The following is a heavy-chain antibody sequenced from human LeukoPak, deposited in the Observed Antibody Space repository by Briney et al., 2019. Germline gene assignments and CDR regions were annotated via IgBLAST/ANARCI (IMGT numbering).Heavy chain of an antibody. J-gene: IGHJ4*02. CDR3: ARLTYYYDSMVGY. CDR2: IYYSGST. D-gene: IGHD3-22*01. Sequence: PSETLSLTCTVSGGSISSSSYYWGWIRQPPGKGLEWIGSIYYSGSTYYNPSLKSRVTISVDTSKNQFSLKLSSVTAADTAVYYCARLTYYYDSMVGYWGQGTLVTVSS. CDR1: GGSISSSSYY. V-gene: IGHV4-39*01.